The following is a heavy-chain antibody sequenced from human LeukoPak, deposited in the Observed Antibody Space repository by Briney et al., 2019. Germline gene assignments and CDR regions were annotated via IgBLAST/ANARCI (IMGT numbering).Heavy chain of an antibody. D-gene: IGHD1-1*01. Sequence: GGSLRLSCAASGFTFSRIAMSWVRQAPGKGLEWVSAIRSNGETVYNADSVKGRFTISRDNSRQTLFLQMGSLRVEDTATYYCAKGQELDDGVFDSWGQGTLVTVSS. CDR2: IRSNGETV. CDR1: GFTFSRIA. J-gene: IGHJ4*02. CDR3: AKGQELDDGVFDS. V-gene: IGHV3-23*01.